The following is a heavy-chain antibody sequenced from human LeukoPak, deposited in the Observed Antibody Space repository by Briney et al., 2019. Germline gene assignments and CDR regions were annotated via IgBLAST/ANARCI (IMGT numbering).Heavy chain of an antibody. V-gene: IGHV1-8*01. CDR1: GYTFTSYD. CDR3: ARGRYYGSGSYYNEVGDWFDP. CDR2: MNPNSGNT. J-gene: IGHJ5*02. Sequence: ASVKVSRKASGYTFTSYDINWVRQATGQGLEWMGWMNPNSGNTGYAQKFQGRVTMTRNTSISTAYMELSSLRSEDTAVYYCARGRYYGSGSYYNEVGDWFDPWGQGTLVTVSS. D-gene: IGHD3-10*01.